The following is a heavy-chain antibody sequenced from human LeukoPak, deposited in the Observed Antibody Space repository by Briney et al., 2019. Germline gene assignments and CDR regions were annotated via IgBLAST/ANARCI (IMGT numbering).Heavy chain of an antibody. Sequence: GGSLRLSCAASGFTFSNAWMSWVRQAPGKGLKWVGRIKSKTDGGTTDYAAPVKGRFTISRDDSKNTLYLQMNSLKTEDTAVYYCTTGFVVVPAAIAMSDYWGQGTLVTVSS. CDR3: TTGFVVVPAAIAMSDY. J-gene: IGHJ4*02. D-gene: IGHD2-2*01. CDR2: IKSKTDGGTT. V-gene: IGHV3-15*01. CDR1: GFTFSNAW.